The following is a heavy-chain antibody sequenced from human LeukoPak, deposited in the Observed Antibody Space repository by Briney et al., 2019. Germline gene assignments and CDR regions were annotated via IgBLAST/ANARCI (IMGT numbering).Heavy chain of an antibody. J-gene: IGHJ4*02. V-gene: IGHV1-18*01. CDR1: GYTYNTYG. Sequence: ASVKVSCKASGYTYNTYGISWVRQAPGQGLEWMGWISAYNGNTNYAQKFQGRVTMTTDTSMNTAYMELRSLTSDDTAMYYCARHPTLVTIDYWGQGTLVTVSS. D-gene: IGHD1-26*01. CDR3: ARHPTLVTIDY. CDR2: ISAYNGNT.